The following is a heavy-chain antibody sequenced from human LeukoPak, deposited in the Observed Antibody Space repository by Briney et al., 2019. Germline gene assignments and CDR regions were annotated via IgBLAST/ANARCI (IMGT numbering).Heavy chain of an antibody. CDR3: AKGGIVALTLFDY. J-gene: IGHJ4*02. CDR2: ISGSTGST. D-gene: IGHD5-12*01. CDR1: RFTFSSYA. V-gene: IGHV3-23*01. Sequence: PGGSLRPSCAASRFTFSSYAMSWVRQAPGKGLEWVSTISGSTGSTYYADSVKGRFTISRDNSKNTLYLQMNSLRAEDTAVYYCAKGGIVALTLFDYWGQGTLVTVSS.